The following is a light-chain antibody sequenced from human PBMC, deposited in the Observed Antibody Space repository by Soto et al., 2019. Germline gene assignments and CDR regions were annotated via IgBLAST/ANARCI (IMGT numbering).Light chain of an antibody. CDR3: QQYGGSPPTWT. Sequence: EIVLTQSPGTLSLSPGERATLSCRASQSVSSSYLAWYQQKPGQAPRLLIYGASSRATGIPDRFSGSGSGTDFTRTISGLEPEDSAVYYCQQYGGSPPTWTFGQATKVEIK. V-gene: IGKV3-20*01. CDR1: QSVSSSY. J-gene: IGKJ1*01. CDR2: GAS.